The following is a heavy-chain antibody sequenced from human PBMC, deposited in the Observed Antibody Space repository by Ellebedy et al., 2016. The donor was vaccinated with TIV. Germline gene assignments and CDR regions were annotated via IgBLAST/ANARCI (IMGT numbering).Heavy chain of an antibody. J-gene: IGHJ4*02. D-gene: IGHD5-12*01. Sequence: GESLKISCKGSGYSFTTDWIAWVRQMPGKGLEWMGIIYPGDSVTRYSPSFQGQVTFSADKSSSTAYLHWISLRASDTAMYFCARHHSPSYSGYDSFDYWGQGTLVTVSS. CDR2: IYPGDSVT. CDR1: GYSFTTDW. V-gene: IGHV5-51*01. CDR3: ARHHSPSYSGYDSFDY.